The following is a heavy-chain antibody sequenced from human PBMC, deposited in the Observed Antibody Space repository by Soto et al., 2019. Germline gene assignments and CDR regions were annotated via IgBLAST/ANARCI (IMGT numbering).Heavy chain of an antibody. CDR1: GDSISSGDYY. D-gene: IGHD3-22*01. V-gene: IGHV4-30-4*01. Sequence: PSETLSLTCTVSGDSISSGDYYWSWIRQPPGKGLEWIGYIYYSGSTYYNPSLKSRVTISVDTSKNQFSLKLSSVTAADTAVYYCARDGGDSSGYNDAFDIWGQGTMVTVSS. J-gene: IGHJ3*02. CDR2: IYYSGST. CDR3: ARDGGDSSGYNDAFDI.